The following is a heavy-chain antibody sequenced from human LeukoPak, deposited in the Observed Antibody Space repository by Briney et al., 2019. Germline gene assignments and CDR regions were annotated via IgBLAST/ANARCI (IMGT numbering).Heavy chain of an antibody. CDR1: GYSISSGYY. CDR3: ARADYSSTWSHNYYYMDV. Sequence: SETLSLTCTVSGYSISSGYYWGWIRQPPGKGLEWIGSIYHSGSTYYNPSLKSRVTISVDTSKNQFSLKLSSVTAADTAVYYCARADYSSTWSHNYYYMDVWGKGTTVTVSS. CDR2: IYHSGST. V-gene: IGHV4-38-2*02. J-gene: IGHJ6*03. D-gene: IGHD6-13*01.